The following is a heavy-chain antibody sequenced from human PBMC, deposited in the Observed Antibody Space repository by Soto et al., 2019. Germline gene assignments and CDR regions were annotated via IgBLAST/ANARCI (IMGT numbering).Heavy chain of an antibody. V-gene: IGHV4-59*12. D-gene: IGHD6-19*01. CDR1: GGSISSYY. J-gene: IGHJ2*01. CDR3: ARLASGWQYYYFDF. CDR2: IYHSGST. Sequence: SETLSLTCTVSGGSISSYYWSWIRQPPGKGLEWIGYIYHSGSTNYNPSLTRRATLSVDTSKNQVSLKLTSVTAADTAVYYCARLASGWQYYYFDFWGRGTPVTVSS.